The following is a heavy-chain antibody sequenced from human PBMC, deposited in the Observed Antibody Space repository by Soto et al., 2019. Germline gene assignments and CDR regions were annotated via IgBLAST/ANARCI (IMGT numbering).Heavy chain of an antibody. CDR1: GYTFTSYA. CDR2: INAGNGNT. V-gene: IGHV1-3*01. J-gene: IGHJ5*02. Sequence: ASVTVSCKASGYTFTSYAMRWVRQAPGQRLEWMGWINAGNGNTKYSQKFQGRVTITRDTSASTAYMELSSLRSEDTAVYYCARGYGGPIGWFDPWGQGTLVTVSS. CDR3: ARGYGGPIGWFDP. D-gene: IGHD3-16*01.